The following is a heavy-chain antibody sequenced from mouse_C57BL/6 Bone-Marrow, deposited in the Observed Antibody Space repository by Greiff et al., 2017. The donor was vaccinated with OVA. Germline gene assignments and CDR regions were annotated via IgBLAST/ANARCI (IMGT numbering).Heavy chain of an antibody. J-gene: IGHJ2*01. CDR3: VRRGYYSYFDY. Sequence: EVQLVESGGGLVQPKGSLKLSCAASGFSFNTYAMNWVRQAPGKGLEWVARIRSKSNNYATYYADSVKDRFTISRDDSESMLYLQMNNLKTEDTAMYYCVRRGYYSYFDYWGQGTTLTVSS. CDR2: IRSKSNNYAT. V-gene: IGHV10-1*01. CDR1: GFSFNTYA. D-gene: IGHD1-1*01.